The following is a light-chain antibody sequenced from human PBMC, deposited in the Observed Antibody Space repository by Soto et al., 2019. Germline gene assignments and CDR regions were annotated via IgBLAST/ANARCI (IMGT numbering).Light chain of an antibody. CDR2: WAS. CDR3: QQYYSPPLT. Sequence: DIVMTQSPDSLAVSLGERATINCKSSQSVFYSSNNNNYLAWYQQKPGQPPKLLIYWASTRESGVPDRFSGSGSGTDFTLTISSLQAEDVAVYYCQQYYSPPLTFGGGTKVEIK. CDR1: QSVFYSSNNNNY. J-gene: IGKJ4*01. V-gene: IGKV4-1*01.